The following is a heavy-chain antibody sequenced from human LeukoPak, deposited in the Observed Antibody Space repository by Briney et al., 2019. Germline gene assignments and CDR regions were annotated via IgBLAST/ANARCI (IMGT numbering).Heavy chain of an antibody. Sequence: SEPLSLTCTVSGGSISSGGYYWSWIRQHPGKGLEWIGYIYYSGSTYYNPSLKSRVTISVDTSKNQFSLKLSSVTAADTAVYYCARGYYDSSGYYGWFDPWGQGTLVTVSS. D-gene: IGHD3-22*01. V-gene: IGHV4-31*03. CDR1: GGSISSGGYY. CDR3: ARGYYDSSGYYGWFDP. J-gene: IGHJ5*02. CDR2: IYYSGST.